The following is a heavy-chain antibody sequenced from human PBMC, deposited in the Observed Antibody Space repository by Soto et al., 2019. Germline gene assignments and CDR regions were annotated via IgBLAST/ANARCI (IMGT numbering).Heavy chain of an antibody. J-gene: IGHJ4*01. CDR3: AKSITARQFDY. CDR2: ISGKGGNT. V-gene: IGHV3-23*01. D-gene: IGHD6-6*01. CDR1: GLPFHSYA. Sequence: GGSPRLSRPASGLPFHSYAMDWDREAPRKGPEWVSAISGKGGNTYYADSVKGRFTISRDNSKNTLYLQMNSLVGEDTAVYYWAKSITARQFDYWGHGA.